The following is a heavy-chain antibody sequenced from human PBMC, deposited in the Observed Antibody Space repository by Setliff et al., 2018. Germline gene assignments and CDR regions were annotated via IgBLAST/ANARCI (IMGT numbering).Heavy chain of an antibody. D-gene: IGHD6-19*01. V-gene: IGHV4-39*01. CDR2: VYYSGST. CDR3: ARRVAVAGGYFDL. Sequence: SDTLSLTCTVSGGYISNSYSWGWIRQPPGKDPEWIGNVYYSGSTSYNPSLESRITISVDTSKNQFSLQLSSVTAADTAVYYCARRVAVAGGYFDLWGRGTLVTVSS. J-gene: IGHJ2*01. CDR1: GGYISNSYS.